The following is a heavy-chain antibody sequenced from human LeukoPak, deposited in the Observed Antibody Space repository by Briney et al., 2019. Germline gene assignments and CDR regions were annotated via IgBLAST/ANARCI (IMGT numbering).Heavy chain of an antibody. V-gene: IGHV1-2*06. CDR3: ALDGPPHFYYDSSAYVQDY. J-gene: IGHJ4*02. CDR1: GYTFTGYY. CDR2: INPNSGVT. D-gene: IGHD3-22*01. Sequence: ASVKVSCKASGYTFTGYYMHWVRQAPGQGLEWMGRINPNSGVTNYAQNFQGRVAMTRDTSISTAYMELSRLRSDDTAVCYCALDGPPHFYYDSSAYVQDYWGQGTLVTVCS.